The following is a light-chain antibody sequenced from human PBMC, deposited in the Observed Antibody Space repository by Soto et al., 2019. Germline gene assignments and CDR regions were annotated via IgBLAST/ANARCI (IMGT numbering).Light chain of an antibody. Sequence: QSALTQPASVSGSPGQSLTISCTGTSSDVGRCSLVSWYQQHPGKAPKLVIYEGTKRPSGVSDRFSGSKSGNTASLTIAGLQAEDESDYHCSPYGGHSTYVIRTGTTVTGL. CDR1: SSDVGRCSL. J-gene: IGLJ1*01. V-gene: IGLV2-23*01. CDR2: EGT. CDR3: SPYGGHSTYV.